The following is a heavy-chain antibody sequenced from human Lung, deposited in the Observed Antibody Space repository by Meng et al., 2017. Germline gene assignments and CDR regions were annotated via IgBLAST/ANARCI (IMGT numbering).Heavy chain of an antibody. CDR3: ARGPTTMAHDFDY. CDR2: INHSGST. V-gene: IGHV4-34*01. D-gene: IGHD4-11*01. CDR1: GGSFSVYY. J-gene: IGHJ4*02. Sequence: GQLKRWGGGLLRPPESLSLTCVVSGGSFSVYYGSWIRPPPGKELGWIGEINHSGSTNYNPSLESRATISVDTSQNNLSLKLSSVTAADSAVYYCARGPTTMAHDFDYWGQGTLVTVSS.